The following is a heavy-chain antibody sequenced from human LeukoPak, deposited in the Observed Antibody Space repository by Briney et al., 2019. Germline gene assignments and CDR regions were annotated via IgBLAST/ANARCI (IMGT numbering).Heavy chain of an antibody. CDR3: ARRAIAVAAPFYY. D-gene: IGHD6-19*01. V-gene: IGHV1-2*02. CDR2: INPNSVGT. CDR1: GYTFTGYY. J-gene: IGHJ4*02. Sequence: GSVKVSCKASGYTFTGYYMHWVRQAPGQGLEWMGWINPNSVGTNSAQKFQGRVTMTRDTSISTAYMELSSLRSEDTAVYYCARRAIAVAAPFYYWGQGTLVTVSS.